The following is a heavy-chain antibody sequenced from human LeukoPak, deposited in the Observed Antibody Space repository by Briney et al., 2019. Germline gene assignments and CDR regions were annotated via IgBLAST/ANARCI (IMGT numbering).Heavy chain of an antibody. Sequence: SETLSLTCTVSGGSISSYYWSWIRQPPGKGLEWIGYIYYSGSTNYNPSLKSRVTISVDTSKNQFSLKLSSVTAADTAVYYCARLLTTEGDWFGPWGQGTLVTVSS. CDR1: GGSISSYY. CDR2: IYYSGST. V-gene: IGHV4-59*01. D-gene: IGHD2/OR15-2a*01. J-gene: IGHJ5*02. CDR3: ARLLTTEGDWFGP.